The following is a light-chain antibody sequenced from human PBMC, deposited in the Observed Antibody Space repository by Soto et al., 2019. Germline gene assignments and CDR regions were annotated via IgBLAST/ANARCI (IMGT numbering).Light chain of an antibody. Sequence: DIQLTQSPSTLSASVGDRVTISCRASQTVRSYLAWYQQKPGKAPKLLIYKASTLESGVPSRFSGSGSGTEFTLTISSLQSEDFAIYYCQQYKNWPRTFGQGTKVDI. CDR3: QQYKNWPRT. J-gene: IGKJ1*01. CDR2: KAS. V-gene: IGKV1-5*03. CDR1: QTVRSY.